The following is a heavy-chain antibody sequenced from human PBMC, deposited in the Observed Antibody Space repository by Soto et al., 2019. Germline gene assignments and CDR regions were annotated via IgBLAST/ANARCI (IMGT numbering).Heavy chain of an antibody. CDR2: LSGGGGSI. J-gene: IGHJ5*01. V-gene: IGHV3-23*01. D-gene: IGHD3-10*01. CDR3: ANAHFYGSGSYLAADF. Sequence: VSLRLCWAAAGCTCSVSAMTWVRQAPGKGLQWVAGLSGGGGSIYYADSVKGRFTISRDNSKNTLYLQMNSLRVDDTAIYYCANAHFYGSGSYLAADFWGHGTLVTVSS. CDR1: GCTCSVSA.